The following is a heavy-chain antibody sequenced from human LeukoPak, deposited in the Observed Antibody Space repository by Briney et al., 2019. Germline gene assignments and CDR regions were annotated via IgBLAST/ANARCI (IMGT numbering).Heavy chain of an antibody. CDR1: GGSISSYY. V-gene: IGHV4-59*01. J-gene: IGHJ6*03. CDR2: IYYSGST. D-gene: IGHD2-15*01. Sequence: SETLSLTCTVSGGSISSYYWSWIRQPPGKGLEWIGHIYYSGSTNYNPSLKSRVTISVDTSKNQFSLKLSSVTAADTAVYYCVRRPGVAGYYYYYMDVWGKGTTVTVSS. CDR3: VRRPGVAGYYYYYMDV.